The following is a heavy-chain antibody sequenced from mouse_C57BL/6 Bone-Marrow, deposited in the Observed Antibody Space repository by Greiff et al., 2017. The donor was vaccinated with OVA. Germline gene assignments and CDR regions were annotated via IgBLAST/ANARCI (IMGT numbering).Heavy chain of an antibody. D-gene: IGHD2-4*01. J-gene: IGHJ4*01. CDR1: GYTFTDYY. V-gene: IGHV1-26*01. CDR2: INPNNGGT. CDR3: ARFPYDYDEALGYYYAMDY. Sequence: VQLQQSGPELVKPGASVKISCKASGYTFTDYYMNWVKQSHGKSLEWIGDINPNNGGTSYNQKFKGKATLTVDKSSSTAYMELRSLPSEDSAVYYCARFPYDYDEALGYYYAMDYWGQGTSVTVSS.